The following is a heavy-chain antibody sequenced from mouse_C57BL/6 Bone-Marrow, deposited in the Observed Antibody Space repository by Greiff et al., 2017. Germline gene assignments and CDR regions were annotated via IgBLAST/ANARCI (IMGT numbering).Heavy chain of an antibody. V-gene: IGHV1-15*01. CDR2: IDPETGGT. CDR1: GYTFTDYE. D-gene: IGHD2-2*01. Sequence: QVQLQQSGAELVRPGASVTLSCKASGYTFTDYEMHWVKQTPVHGLEWIGAIDPETGGTAYNEKFKSKATLTVDKSSSTAYMQLSSLTSEDSAVYYCARWLPYFDYWGQGTTLTVSS. J-gene: IGHJ2*01. CDR3: ARWLPYFDY.